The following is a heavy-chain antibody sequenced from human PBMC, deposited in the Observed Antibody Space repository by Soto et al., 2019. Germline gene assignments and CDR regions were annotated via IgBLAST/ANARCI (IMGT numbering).Heavy chain of an antibody. CDR3: ARHPERIAQIGWFDP. J-gene: IGHJ5*02. D-gene: IGHD6-13*01. CDR2: ISSSSSTI. CDR1: GFTFSSYG. Sequence: EVQLVESGGGLVQPGGSLRLPCAASGFTFSSYGMNWVRQAPGKGLEWVSYISSSSSTIYYADSVKGRFTISRANAKNSLYLQMNSLRAEDTAVYYCARHPERIAQIGWFDPWGQGTLVTVSS. V-gene: IGHV3-48*01.